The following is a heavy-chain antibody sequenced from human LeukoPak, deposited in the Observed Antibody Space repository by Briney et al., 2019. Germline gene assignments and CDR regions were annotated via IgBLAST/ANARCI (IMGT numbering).Heavy chain of an antibody. CDR3: ARHPGIVGDTGFFDY. Sequence: SETLSLTCTVSGGSISGDYWSWIRQPAGKGLEWIGRFYTSGNTRSTIYNPSLRSRVTISVDTSKNQFSLKLSSVTAADTAVYYCARHPGIVGDTGFFDYWGQGTLVTVSS. D-gene: IGHD1-26*01. J-gene: IGHJ4*02. V-gene: IGHV4-4*07. CDR1: GGSISGDY. CDR2: FYTSGNTRST.